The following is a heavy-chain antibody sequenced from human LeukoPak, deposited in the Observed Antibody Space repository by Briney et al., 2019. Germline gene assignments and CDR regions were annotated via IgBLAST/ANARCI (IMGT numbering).Heavy chain of an antibody. CDR3: ARDPSSSGFYSYSDY. J-gene: IGHJ4*02. D-gene: IGHD3-22*01. Sequence: ASVKVSCKASGYTFTSYGISWVRQAPGQGLEWMGIVHPSGGSTNYAQKFQGRVIMTRDMSTSTVYMDLSSLRSEDTAVYYCARDPSSSGFYSYSDYWGQGTLVTVSS. V-gene: IGHV1-46*01. CDR1: GYTFTSYG. CDR2: VHPSGGST.